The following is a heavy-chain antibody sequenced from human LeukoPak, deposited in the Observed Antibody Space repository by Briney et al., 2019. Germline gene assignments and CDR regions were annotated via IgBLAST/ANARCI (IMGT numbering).Heavy chain of an antibody. Sequence: GSLRLSCAASGFTFSSYWMSWVRQAPGKGLEWVANIKQDGSEKYYLDSVKGRFTISRDNAKNLLYLQMNSLRTEDTALYYCARGGTELVIPTSWGQGTLVTVSS. D-gene: IGHD3-9*01. V-gene: IGHV3-7*01. J-gene: IGHJ5*02. CDR2: IKQDGSEK. CDR1: GFTFSSYW. CDR3: ARGGTELVIPTS.